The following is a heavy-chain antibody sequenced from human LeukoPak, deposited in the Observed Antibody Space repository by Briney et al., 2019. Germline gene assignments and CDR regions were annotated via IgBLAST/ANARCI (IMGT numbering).Heavy chain of an antibody. CDR2: INPNSGGT. CDR1: GYTFTDNY. Sequence: ASVKVSCKASGYTFTDNYMHWVRQAPGQGLEWMGRINPNSGGTNHAQRFQGRVTMTRDTSISTAYMELSRLRSDDTAIYYCARAGVWDYSDTSGYHNGAFDIWGQGTMVAVSS. J-gene: IGHJ3*02. V-gene: IGHV1-2*02. CDR3: ARAGVWDYSDTSGYHNGAFDI. D-gene: IGHD3-22*01.